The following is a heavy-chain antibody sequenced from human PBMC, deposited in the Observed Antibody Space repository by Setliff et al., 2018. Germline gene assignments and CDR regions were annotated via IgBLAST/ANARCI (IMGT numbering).Heavy chain of an antibody. CDR3: ARDFGGWNLYYFDF. D-gene: IGHD6-19*01. Sequence: PGGSLRLSCAASGFTFSGYYMQWVRQAPGKGLEWVAFIGYDGSEKYDGNSVKGRFTISRDNSKKTLYLQMNSLRLEDTAFYYCARDFGGWNLYYFDFRGQGTLVTVS. J-gene: IGHJ4*02. CDR2: IGYDGSEK. CDR1: GFTFSGYY. V-gene: IGHV3-30*02.